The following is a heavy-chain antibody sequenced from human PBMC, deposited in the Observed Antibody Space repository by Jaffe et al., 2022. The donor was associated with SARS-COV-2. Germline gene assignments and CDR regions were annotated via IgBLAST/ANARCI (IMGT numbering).Heavy chain of an antibody. CDR1: GFTFSSYA. D-gene: IGHD6-6*01. Sequence: EVQLLESGGGLVQPGGSLRLSCAASGFTFSSYAMSWVRQAPGKGLEWVSGISGSGGTTYYADSAKGRFTISRDSSQNTLYLQMDSLRADDTAVFYCAKGGASRGSSSFLFDSWGQGTLVTVSS. CDR3: AKGGASRGSSSFLFDS. J-gene: IGHJ4*02. V-gene: IGHV3-23*01. CDR2: ISGSGGTT.